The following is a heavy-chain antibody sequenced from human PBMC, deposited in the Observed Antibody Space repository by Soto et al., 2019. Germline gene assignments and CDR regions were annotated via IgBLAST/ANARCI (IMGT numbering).Heavy chain of an antibody. CDR2: ISYDGSNK. D-gene: IGHD7-27*01. CDR3: AKAGDPPPIDY. V-gene: IGHV3-30*18. J-gene: IGHJ4*02. CDR1: GFTFISYG. Sequence: LRLSFAASGFTFISYGMHWVRQAPGKGLEWVAVISYDGSNKYYADSVKGRFTISRDNSKNTLYLQMNSLRAEDTAVYYCAKAGDPPPIDYWGQGTLVTVSS.